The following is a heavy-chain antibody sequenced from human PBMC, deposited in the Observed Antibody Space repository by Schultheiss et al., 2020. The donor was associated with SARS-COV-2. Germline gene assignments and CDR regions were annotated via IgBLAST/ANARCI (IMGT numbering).Heavy chain of an antibody. D-gene: IGHD2-2*01. V-gene: IGHV4-34*01. Sequence: SETLSLTCAVYGGSFSGYYWSWIRQPPGKGLEWIGEINHSGSTNYNPSLKSRVTISVDTSKNQFSLKLSSVTAADTAVYYCARVCSSTSCHDYWGQGTLVTVSS. CDR3: ARVCSSTSCHDY. CDR1: GGSFSGYY. CDR2: INHSGST. J-gene: IGHJ4*02.